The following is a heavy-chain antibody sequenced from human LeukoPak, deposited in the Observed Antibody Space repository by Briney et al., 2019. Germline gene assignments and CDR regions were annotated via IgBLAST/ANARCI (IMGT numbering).Heavy chain of an antibody. D-gene: IGHD6-19*01. V-gene: IGHV1-18*01. Sequence: ASVKVSCKASGYTFTSYGISWVRQAPGQGLEWMGWISAYNGNTNYAQKLQGRVTMTTDTSTSTAYMELRSLRSDDTAVYYCARGYSSGWLSVYYFVYWGQGTLVTVSS. CDR3: ARGYSSGWLSVYYFVY. CDR1: GYTFTSYG. CDR2: ISAYNGNT. J-gene: IGHJ4*02.